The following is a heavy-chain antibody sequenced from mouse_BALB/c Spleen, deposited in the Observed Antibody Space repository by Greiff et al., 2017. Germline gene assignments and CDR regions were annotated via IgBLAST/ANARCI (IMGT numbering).Heavy chain of an antibody. CDR2: ISSGSSTI. V-gene: IGHV5-17*02. CDR3: ARWAAMDY. J-gene: IGHJ4*01. Sequence: EVQLVESGGGLVQPGGSRKLSCAASGFTFSSFGMHWVRQAPEQGLEWVAYISSGSSTIYYADTVKGRFTISRDNPKNTLFLQMTSLRSEDTAMYYCARWAAMDYWGQGTSVTVSS. CDR1: GFTFSSFG.